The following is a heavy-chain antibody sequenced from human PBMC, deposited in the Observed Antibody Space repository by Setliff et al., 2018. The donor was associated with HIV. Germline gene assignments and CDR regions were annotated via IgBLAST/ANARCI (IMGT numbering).Heavy chain of an antibody. J-gene: IGHJ4*02. CDR1: GGTFSSYA. Sequence: SVKVSCKASGGTFSSYAISWVRQAPGQGLEWMGGIIPILGIANYAQKFQGRVTITTDESTSTVYMELSSLRSEDTAVYYCARDRTFILEWLSHWGQGTLVTVSS. D-gene: IGHD3-3*01. V-gene: IGHV1-69*10. CDR2: IIPILGIA. CDR3: ARDRTFILEWLSH.